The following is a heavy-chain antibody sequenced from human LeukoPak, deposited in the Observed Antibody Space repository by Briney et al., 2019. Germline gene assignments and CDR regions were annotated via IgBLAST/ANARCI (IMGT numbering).Heavy chain of an antibody. J-gene: IGHJ4*02. Sequence: PSETLSLTCAVYGGSFSGYYWSWIRQPPGKGLEWIGEINHSGSTNYNPSLKSRVTISVDTSKNQFSLKLSSVTAADTAVYYCARKPNVRGVIIRGYYFDYWGQGTLVTVSS. CDR3: ARKPNVRGVIIRGYYFDY. CDR1: GGSFSGYY. V-gene: IGHV4-34*01. D-gene: IGHD3-10*01. CDR2: INHSGST.